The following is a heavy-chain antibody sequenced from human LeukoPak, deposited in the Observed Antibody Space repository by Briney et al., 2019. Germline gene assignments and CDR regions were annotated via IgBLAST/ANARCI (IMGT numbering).Heavy chain of an antibody. D-gene: IGHD6-6*01. Sequence: SETLSLTCAVYGGSISSGGYYWSWIRQPPGKGLEWIGYIYHSGSTYYNPSLKSRVTISVDRSKNQFSLKLSSVTAADTAVYYCARAKREQLVRGYYFDYWGQGTLVTVSS. V-gene: IGHV4-30-2*01. CDR2: IYHSGST. CDR1: GGSISSGGYY. J-gene: IGHJ4*02. CDR3: ARAKREQLVRGYYFDY.